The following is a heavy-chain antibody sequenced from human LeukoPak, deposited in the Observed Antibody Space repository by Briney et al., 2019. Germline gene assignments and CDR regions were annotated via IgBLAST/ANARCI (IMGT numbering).Heavy chain of an antibody. Sequence: SVKVSXKASGGTFSSYTISWVRQAPGQGLEWMGRIIPILGIANYAQKFQGRVTITAEESTSTAYMELSSLRSEDTAVYYCASGYGLGFDYWGQGTLVTVSS. CDR1: GGTFSSYT. CDR3: ASGYGLGFDY. V-gene: IGHV1-69*02. J-gene: IGHJ4*02. D-gene: IGHD1-1*01. CDR2: IIPILGIA.